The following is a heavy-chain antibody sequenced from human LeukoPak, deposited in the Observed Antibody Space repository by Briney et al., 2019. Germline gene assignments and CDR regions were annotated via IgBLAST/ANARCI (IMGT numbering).Heavy chain of an antibody. D-gene: IGHD3-22*01. CDR3: ARGPQRTYYYDSSGSLDFDY. CDR2: IYPRDGST. Sequence: ASVKVSCKASGYTFTSNYIHWVRQAPGQGLEWMGMIYPRDGSTSYAQKFQGRVTVTRDTSTSTVHMELSGLRSEDTAVYYCARGPQRTYYYDSSGSLDFDYWGQGTLVTVSS. CDR1: GYTFTSNY. V-gene: IGHV1-46*01. J-gene: IGHJ4*02.